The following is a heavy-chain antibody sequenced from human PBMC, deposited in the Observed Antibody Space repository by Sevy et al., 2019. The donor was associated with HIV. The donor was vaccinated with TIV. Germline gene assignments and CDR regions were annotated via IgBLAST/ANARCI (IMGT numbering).Heavy chain of an antibody. CDR1: GFSLTTSD. V-gene: IGHV3-30*02. Sequence: GGSLRLSCAASGFSLTTSDMHWVRQAPGKGLEWVAYVRNDGSNKYYADSVRDRFTISRDSPKNTLYLQMNSLRDEDTAIYYCARGRKTTEEWLGELDCDYGLDVWGQGTTVTVSS. J-gene: IGHJ6*02. CDR2: VRNDGSNK. D-gene: IGHD2-21*02. CDR3: ARGRKTTEEWLGELDCDYGLDV.